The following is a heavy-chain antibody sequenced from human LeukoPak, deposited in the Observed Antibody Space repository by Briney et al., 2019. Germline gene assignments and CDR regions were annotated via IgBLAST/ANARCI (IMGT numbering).Heavy chain of an antibody. J-gene: IGHJ6*04. CDR2: NYYSGST. V-gene: IGHV4-59*01. D-gene: IGHD5-24*01. CDR3: ARFDGYYGMDV. CDR1: GGSISSYY. Sequence: SETLSLTCTVSGGSISSYYWSWIRQPPGKGLEWIGYNYYSGSTNYNPSLKSRVNISVDTSKNQFSLKMSSVTAADTAVYYCARFDGYYGMDVWGKGTTVTVSS.